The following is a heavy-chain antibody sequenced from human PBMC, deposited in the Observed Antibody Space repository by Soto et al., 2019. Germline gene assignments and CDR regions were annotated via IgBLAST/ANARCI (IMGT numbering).Heavy chain of an antibody. D-gene: IGHD3-10*01. Sequence: ASVKVSCKASGYTFTSYAIHWVRQAPGQRLEWMGWINAGNGNTKYSQKFQGRVTITRDTSASTAYMELSSLRSEDTAVYYCARDGKSSVGDYYYYYYMDVWGKGTTVTVSS. CDR2: INAGNGNT. J-gene: IGHJ6*03. V-gene: IGHV1-3*01. CDR3: ARDGKSSVGDYYYYYYMDV. CDR1: GYTFTSYA.